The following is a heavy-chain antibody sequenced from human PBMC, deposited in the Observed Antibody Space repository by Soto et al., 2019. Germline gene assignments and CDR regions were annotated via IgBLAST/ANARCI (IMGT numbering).Heavy chain of an antibody. V-gene: IGHV3-33*01. J-gene: IGHJ4*02. D-gene: IGHD4-17*01. CDR3: ARDPIDDYGDLLPDY. CDR2: IWFDGSTT. CDR1: GITFSTYG. Sequence: AGGSLRLSCAASGITFSTYGMHWVRQAPGKGLEWVALIWFDGSTTYYGESVKGRFTISRDNTKNTLYLQMNSLRAEDTAMYYCARDPIDDYGDLLPDYWGQGVLVTVSS.